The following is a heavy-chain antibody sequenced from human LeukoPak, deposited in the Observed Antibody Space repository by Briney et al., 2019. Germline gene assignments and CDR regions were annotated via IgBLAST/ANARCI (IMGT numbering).Heavy chain of an antibody. CDR1: GITLSNYD. V-gene: IGHV3-23*01. CDR2: ISDSGGRK. J-gene: IGHJ4*02. D-gene: IGHD3-22*01. Sequence: GGSLRLSCAVSGITLSNYDMSWVRQAPGKGLEWVAGISDSGGRKNYADSVKGRFTISRDNPKHTLYLQMNSVRAEDTAVYFCAKRGVVIRVILVGFHKEAYYFDSWGQGGLVTVSS. CDR3: AKRGVVIRVILVGFHKEAYYFDS.